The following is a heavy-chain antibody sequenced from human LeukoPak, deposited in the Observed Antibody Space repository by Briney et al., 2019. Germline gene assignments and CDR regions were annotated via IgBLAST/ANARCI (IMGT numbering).Heavy chain of an antibody. CDR2: TYYRSKWYN. CDR1: GDSVSSNCAA. J-gene: IGHJ4*02. D-gene: IGHD2-15*01. V-gene: IGHV6-1*01. Sequence: SQTLSLTCAISGDSVSSNCAAWNWIRQSPSRGLEWLGRTYYRSKWYNDYAEYVKSRIIIKPETSKNQFSLQLNSVTPEDTAVYYCARSGDCSGGTCFTGDWGQGTLVTVSS. CDR3: ARSGDCSGGTCFTGD.